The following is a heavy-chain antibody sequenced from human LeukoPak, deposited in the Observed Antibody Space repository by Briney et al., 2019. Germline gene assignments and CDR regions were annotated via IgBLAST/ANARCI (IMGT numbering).Heavy chain of an antibody. CDR1: GHSISNDYY. CDR3: AADSGNARQDY. V-gene: IGHV4-38-2*01. D-gene: IGHD1-26*01. Sequence: PSETLSLTCAVFGHSISNDYYRGWIRQPPGKGLEWIGSIYHSGNTYYNPSLKSRVTISLDTSKNQFSLNLSSVTAADTAVYYCAADSGNARQDYWGQGTLVTVSS. CDR2: IYHSGNT. J-gene: IGHJ4*02.